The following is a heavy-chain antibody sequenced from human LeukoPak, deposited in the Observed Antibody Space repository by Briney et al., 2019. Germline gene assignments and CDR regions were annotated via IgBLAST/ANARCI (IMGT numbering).Heavy chain of an antibody. CDR1: GFTFSSYA. D-gene: IGHD3-3*01. Sequence: GGSLRLSCAASGFTFSSYAMHWVRQAPGKGLEWVAVISYDGSNKYYADSVKGRFTISRDNSKNTLHLQMNSLRAEDTAVYYCAKVLSAPHYYYYYGMDVWGQGTTVTVSS. J-gene: IGHJ6*02. CDR2: ISYDGSNK. V-gene: IGHV3-30*04. CDR3: AKVLSAPHYYYYYGMDV.